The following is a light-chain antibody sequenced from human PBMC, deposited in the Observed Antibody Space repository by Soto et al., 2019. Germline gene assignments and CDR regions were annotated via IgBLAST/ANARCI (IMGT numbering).Light chain of an antibody. V-gene: IGKV2-28*01. CDR3: MQAPVTPPYT. Sequence: DIVMTQSPLSLPVTPGEPASISCRSSQSLLHSNGYNYLDWYLQKPGQSPQLLIYLGSLRASGVPDRFSGSGSGTDFTLKISRVEAEDVGIYYCMQAPVTPPYTFGQGTKVEIK. CDR2: LGS. J-gene: IGKJ2*01. CDR1: QSLLHSNGYNY.